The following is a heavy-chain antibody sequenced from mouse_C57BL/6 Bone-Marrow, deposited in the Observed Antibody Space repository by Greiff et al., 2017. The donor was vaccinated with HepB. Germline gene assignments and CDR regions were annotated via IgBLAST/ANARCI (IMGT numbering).Heavy chain of an antibody. V-gene: IGHV1-50*01. CDR2: IDPSDSYT. CDR3: ARKTLGGLYGNWWAMDY. CDR1: GYTFTSYW. Sequence: QVQLKQPGAELVKPGASVKLSCKASGYTFTSYWMQWVKQRPGQGLEWIGEIDPSDSYTNYNQKFKGKATLTVDTSSSTAYMQLSSLTSEDSAVYYCARKTLGGLYGNWWAMDYWGQGTSVTVSS. D-gene: IGHD2-1*01. J-gene: IGHJ4*01.